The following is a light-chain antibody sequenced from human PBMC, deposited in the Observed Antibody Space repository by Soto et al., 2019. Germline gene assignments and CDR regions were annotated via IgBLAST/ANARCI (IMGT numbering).Light chain of an antibody. CDR1: QSISSY. J-gene: IGKJ5*01. CDR3: QQAYSFPIT. Sequence: DIQMTQSPSSLSASVGDRVTITCRASQSISSYLNWYQQKPGKVPKLLIYAASSLQSGVPLRFSGSGSGTDFTLSINSLQPEDFATYYCQQAYSFPITFGQGTRLEIK. V-gene: IGKV1-39*01. CDR2: AAS.